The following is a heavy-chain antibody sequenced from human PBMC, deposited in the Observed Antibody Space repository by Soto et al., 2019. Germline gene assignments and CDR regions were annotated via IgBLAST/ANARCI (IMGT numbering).Heavy chain of an antibody. J-gene: IGHJ4*02. Sequence: GGSLRLSCAASGFTFSSYAMSWVRQAPGKGLEWVSSVSGSGGSTYYADSVKGRFTISRDNSKNTLSLQMNSLRAEDTAIYYCAKREELYYDSSGFVYYFAYWGQGTLVTVSS. CDR1: GFTFSSYA. CDR2: VSGSGGST. D-gene: IGHD3-22*01. CDR3: AKREELYYDSSGFVYYFAY. V-gene: IGHV3-23*01.